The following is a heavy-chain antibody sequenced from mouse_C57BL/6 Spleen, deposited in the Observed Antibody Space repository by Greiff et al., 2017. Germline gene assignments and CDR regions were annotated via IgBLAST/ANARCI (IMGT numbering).Heavy chain of an antibody. V-gene: IGHV1-22*01. D-gene: IGHD1-1*01. Sequence: EVQLQQSGPELVQPGASVKMSCKASGYTFTDYNMHWVKQSHGKSLEWIGYINPNNGGTSYNQKFKGKATLTVNKSSSTAYVELRSLTSEDSAVYYCASVDGSSPYYYAMDYWGQGTSVTVSS. CDR2: INPNNGGT. J-gene: IGHJ4*01. CDR1: GYTFTDYN. CDR3: ASVDGSSPYYYAMDY.